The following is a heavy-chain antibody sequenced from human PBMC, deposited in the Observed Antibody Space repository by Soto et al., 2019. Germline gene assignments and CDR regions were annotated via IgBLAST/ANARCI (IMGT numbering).Heavy chain of an antibody. J-gene: IGHJ6*02. Sequence: QVQLVQSGAEVKKPGSSVKVSCKASGGTFSSHAISWVRQAPGQGLEWMGGIIPIFGTANYAQKFQGRVTITADESTSTAYMELSSLRSEDTAVYYCASRGGYNLGPYYYYGMDVWGQGTTVTVSS. CDR2: IIPIFGTA. CDR1: GGTFSSHA. CDR3: ASRGGYNLGPYYYYGMDV. D-gene: IGHD5-12*01. V-gene: IGHV1-69*01.